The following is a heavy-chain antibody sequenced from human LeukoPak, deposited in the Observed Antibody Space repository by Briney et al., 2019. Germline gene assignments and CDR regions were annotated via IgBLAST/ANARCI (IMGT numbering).Heavy chain of an antibody. CDR2: VDPEDGET. D-gene: IGHD6-19*01. CDR1: GYTFTDYY. Sequence: ASVKVSRKVSGYTFTDYYMHWVQQAPGKGLEWMGLVDPEDGETIYAEKFQGRVTITADTSTDTAYMEPSSLRSEDTAVYYCATARYSSGWAFDYWGQGTLVTVSS. CDR3: ATARYSSGWAFDY. J-gene: IGHJ4*02. V-gene: IGHV1-69-2*01.